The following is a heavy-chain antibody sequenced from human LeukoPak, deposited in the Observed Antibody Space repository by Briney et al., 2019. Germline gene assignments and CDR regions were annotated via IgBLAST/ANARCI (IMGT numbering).Heavy chain of an antibody. CDR2: ISGNGGST. J-gene: IGHJ2*01. CDR3: AKDRTVGASYWYFDL. V-gene: IGHV3-23*01. D-gene: IGHD1-26*01. Sequence: PGGSLRLSCAASGFTFSNYAMTWVRQAPGKGLEWVSDISGNGGSTYYADSVKGRFTISRDNSKNTLYVQMSSLRAEDTAVYYCAKDRTVGASYWYFDLWGRGTLVTVSS. CDR1: GFTFSNYA.